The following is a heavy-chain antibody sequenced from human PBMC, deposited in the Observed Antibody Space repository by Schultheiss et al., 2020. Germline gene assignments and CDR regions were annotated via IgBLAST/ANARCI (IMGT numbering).Heavy chain of an antibody. J-gene: IGHJ4*02. D-gene: IGHD1-1*01. CDR3: AKDSNWTPISHFDY. CDR1: GFTFSSYA. CDR2: ISGSGGST. V-gene: IGHV3-23*01. Sequence: LSLTCAASGFTFSSYAMSWVRQAPGKGLEWVSVISGSGGSTYYADSVKGRFTISRDNSKNTLYLQMNSLRAEDTAVYYCAKDSNWTPISHFDYWGQGTLVTVSS.